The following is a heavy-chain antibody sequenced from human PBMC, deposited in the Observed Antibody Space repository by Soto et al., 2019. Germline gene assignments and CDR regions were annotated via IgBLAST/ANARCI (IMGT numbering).Heavy chain of an antibody. CDR1: GYSFTRYG. D-gene: IGHD3-16*01. Sequence: QVQLVQSRAEVKNPGASVKVSCKASGYSFTRYGIAWARQAPGQGLEWMGWINTYNGNTNYAQNLQGRVTLTTDTPTSTAYMEMKSLRSNDTAIYYCAMVDVYVTPSPQDVWGQGTTVIVSS. CDR3: AMVDVYVTPSPQDV. CDR2: INTYNGNT. V-gene: IGHV1-18*01. J-gene: IGHJ6*02.